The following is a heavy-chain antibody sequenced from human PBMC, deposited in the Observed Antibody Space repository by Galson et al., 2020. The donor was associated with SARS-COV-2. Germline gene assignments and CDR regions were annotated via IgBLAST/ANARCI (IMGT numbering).Heavy chain of an antibody. CDR3: ARLGITIFGVVMIRDGGWFDP. CDR2: IYHSGST. D-gene: IGHD3-3*01. Sequence: SETLSLTCAVSGGSISSSNWWSWVRQPPGKGLEWIGEIYHSGSTNYNPSLKSRVTISVDKSKNQFSLKLSSVTAADTAVYYCARLGITIFGVVMIRDGGWFDPWGQGTLVTVSS. J-gene: IGHJ5*02. V-gene: IGHV4-4*02. CDR1: GGSISSSNW.